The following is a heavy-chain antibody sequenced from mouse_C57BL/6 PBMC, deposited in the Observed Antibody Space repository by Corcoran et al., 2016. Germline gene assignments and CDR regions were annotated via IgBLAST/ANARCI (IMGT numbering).Heavy chain of an antibody. CDR3: ARPYYGSSSQYFDV. Sequence: EVRLQQSGPVRVKPGASVKISGKASGYTFTVYYMNWVKQSHGKSLEWIGDINPNNGGTSYNQKFKGKATLTVDKSSSTAYRELRSLTSEDSAVYYCARPYYGSSSQYFDVCGTGTTVTVSS. J-gene: IGHJ1*03. CDR2: INPNNGGT. D-gene: IGHD1-1*01. V-gene: IGHV1-26*01. CDR1: GYTFTVYY.